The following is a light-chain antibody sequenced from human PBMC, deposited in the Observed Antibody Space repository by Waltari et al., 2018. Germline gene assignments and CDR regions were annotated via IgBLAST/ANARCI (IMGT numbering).Light chain of an antibody. CDR3: QQYHSAPRT. CDR2: WAS. V-gene: IGKV4-1*01. CDR1: QTVVFSSNNKNY. J-gene: IGKJ1*01. Sequence: DILITQSPDSLAVSLGERATINCKSSQTVVFSSNNKNYLAWYQQKPGQPPRLLIYWASTRASGVPDRFSGSGSGTDFTLTISSLQAEDVAVYYCQQYHSAPRTFGQGTKVEIK.